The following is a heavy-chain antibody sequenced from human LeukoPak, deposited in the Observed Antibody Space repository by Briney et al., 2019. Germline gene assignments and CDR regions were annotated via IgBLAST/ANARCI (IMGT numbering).Heavy chain of an antibody. V-gene: IGHV1-2*02. CDR1: GYTFTGYY. J-gene: IGHJ4*02. CDR2: INPNSGGT. CDR3: ARAGYCSSTSCLFYFDY. D-gene: IGHD2-2*01. Sequence: ASVKVSCKASGYTFTGYYMHWVRQAPGQGLEWMGWINPNSGGTNYAQKFQGRVTMTRDTSISTAYMELSSLRSEDTAVYYCARAGYCSSTSCLFYFDYWGQGTLVTVSS.